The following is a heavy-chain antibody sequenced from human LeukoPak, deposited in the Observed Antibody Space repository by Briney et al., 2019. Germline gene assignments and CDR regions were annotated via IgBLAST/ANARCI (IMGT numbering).Heavy chain of an antibody. CDR1: GFTFDDYA. J-gene: IGHJ4*02. Sequence: GRSLRLSCAASGFTFDDYAMHWVRQAPGKGLEWVSGISWNSGSIGYADSVKGRFTISRDNAKNSLYLQMNSLRAEDTAVYYCARGTRTPIVGATLIDYWGQGTLVTVSS. CDR3: ARGTRTPIVGATLIDY. CDR2: ISWNSGSI. V-gene: IGHV3-9*01. D-gene: IGHD1-26*01.